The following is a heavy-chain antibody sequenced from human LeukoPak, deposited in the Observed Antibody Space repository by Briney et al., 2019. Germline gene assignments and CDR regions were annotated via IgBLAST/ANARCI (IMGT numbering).Heavy chain of an antibody. CDR3: ATDYYVSGSYYRLFY. CDR2: INSDGGTT. Sequence: GGSLRLSCAASGFTFSSYWMHWVRQAPGKGLVWVSGINSDGGTTTYADSVKGRFTISRDNAKNTLYLQMNNLRAEDTAIYYCATDYYVSGSYYRLFYWGQGTLVTVSS. V-gene: IGHV3-74*01. J-gene: IGHJ4*02. CDR1: GFTFSSYW. D-gene: IGHD3-10*01.